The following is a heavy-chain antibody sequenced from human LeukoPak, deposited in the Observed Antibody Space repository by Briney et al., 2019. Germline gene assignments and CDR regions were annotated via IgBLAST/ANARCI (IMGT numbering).Heavy chain of an antibody. J-gene: IGHJ4*02. CDR3: ARDRAAAGRGVDY. CDR1: GGSISSSSYY. D-gene: IGHD6-13*01. V-gene: IGHV4-39*07. Sequence: SETLSLTCTVSGGSISSSSYYWGWIRQPPGKGLEWIGSIYYSGSTYYNPSLKSRVTISVDTSKNQFSLKLSSVTAADTAVYYCARDRAAAGRGVDYWGQGTLVTVSS. CDR2: IYYSGST.